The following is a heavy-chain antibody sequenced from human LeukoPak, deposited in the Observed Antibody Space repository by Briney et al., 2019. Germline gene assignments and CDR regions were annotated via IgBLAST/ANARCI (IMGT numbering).Heavy chain of an antibody. CDR3: ARVYSGSDY. J-gene: IGHJ4*02. CDR1: GYTYTRYG. V-gene: IGHV1-18*04. CDR2: ISAYSGDT. Sequence: EASVKVSWKASGYTYTRYGISWVRQAPGQGLEWMGWISAYSGDTKYAQKFQGRVTMTTDTSTSTAYMELRSLRSDDTAVYYCARVYSGSDYWGQGTLVTVSS. D-gene: IGHD5-12*01.